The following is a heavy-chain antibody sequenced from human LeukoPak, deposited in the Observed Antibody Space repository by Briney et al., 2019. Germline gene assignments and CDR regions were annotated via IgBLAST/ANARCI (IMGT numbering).Heavy chain of an antibody. Sequence: GGSLRLSCAASGFTFSSYAMSWVRQAPGKGLEWVSAISGSGGSTYYADSVKGRFTISRDNSKNTLYLQMNSLRAEDTAVYYCASSIVATSQSPDWYFDLWGRGTLVTVSS. V-gene: IGHV3-23*01. CDR1: GFTFSSYA. CDR2: ISGSGGST. J-gene: IGHJ2*01. D-gene: IGHD5-12*01. CDR3: ASSIVATSQSPDWYFDL.